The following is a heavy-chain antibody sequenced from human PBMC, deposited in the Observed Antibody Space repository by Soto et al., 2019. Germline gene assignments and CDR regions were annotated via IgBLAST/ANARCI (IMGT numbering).Heavy chain of an antibody. D-gene: IGHD3-16*01. V-gene: IGHV3-23*01. CDR3: ARAKGAVFDY. Sequence: EVQLLESGGGLVQPGGSLRLSCAASGFTFNTYAMSWVRQAPGKGLEWVSAISSSGGSTYYADSVKGRFTISRDNSKNSLYLQMNSLRAEDTAVYYCARAKGAVFDYWGQGTLVTVSS. CDR2: ISSSGGST. CDR1: GFTFNTYA. J-gene: IGHJ4*02.